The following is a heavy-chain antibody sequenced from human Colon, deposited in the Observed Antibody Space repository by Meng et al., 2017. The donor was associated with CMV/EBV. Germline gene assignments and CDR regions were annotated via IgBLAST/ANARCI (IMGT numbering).Heavy chain of an antibody. J-gene: IGHJ4*02. V-gene: IGHV3-48*03. CDR3: ARAPGNYLSPYYFDY. Sequence: GESLKISCAASGFTFSSYEMNWVRQAPGKGLEWVSYISSSGSTIYYADSVKGRFTISRDNAKNSLYLEMDSLRAEDTAVYYCARAPGNYLSPYYFDYWGQGALVTVSS. CDR1: GFTFSSYE. D-gene: IGHD1-14*01. CDR2: ISSSGSTI.